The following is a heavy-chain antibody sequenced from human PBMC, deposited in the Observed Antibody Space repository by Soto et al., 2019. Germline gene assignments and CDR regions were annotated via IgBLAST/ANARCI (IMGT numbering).Heavy chain of an antibody. V-gene: IGHV3-23*01. CDR2: ISGNGGTI. J-gene: IGHJ4*02. CDR3: AKALSTSMFAVETLFDY. D-gene: IGHD3-3*01. Sequence: EVQLLEAGGGLRQPGGSLRLSCAASGFTFSNYAMNWVRQAPGKGLEWVSTISGNGGTIYYADSVKGRFTISRDNSKNTWYVQMHSLRAEDTAVYYCAKALSTSMFAVETLFDYWGQGTLVTVSS. CDR1: GFTFSNYA.